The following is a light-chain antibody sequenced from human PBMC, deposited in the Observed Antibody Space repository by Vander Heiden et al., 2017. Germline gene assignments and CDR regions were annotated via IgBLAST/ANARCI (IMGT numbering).Light chain of an antibody. J-gene: IGKJ2*01. V-gene: IGKV1-9*01. CDR3: QQLDKYPIT. CDR2: GAS. Sequence: IQLTQSPSSLSASVGDRVTITCRASQGISSYLAWFQQKPGKAPNLLIYGASTLQSGVPSRFSGSGSGTDFTLTISSLQPEDFATYYCQQLDKYPITFGQGTKFEIK. CDR1: QGISSY.